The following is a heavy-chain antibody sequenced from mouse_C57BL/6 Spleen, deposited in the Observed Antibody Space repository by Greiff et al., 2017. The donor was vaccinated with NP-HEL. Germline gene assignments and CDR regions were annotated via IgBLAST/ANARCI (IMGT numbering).Heavy chain of an antibody. CDR2: IYPSDSET. Sequence: QVQLQQPGAELVRPGSSVKLSCKASGYTFTSYWMPWVKQRPIQGLEWIGKIYPSDSETHYNQKFKDKATLTVDKSSSTAYMQLSSLTSEDSAVYYCAGELLDYAMDYWGQGTSVTVSS. CDR1: GYTFTSYW. D-gene: IGHD1-1*01. J-gene: IGHJ4*01. CDR3: AGELLDYAMDY. V-gene: IGHV1-52*01.